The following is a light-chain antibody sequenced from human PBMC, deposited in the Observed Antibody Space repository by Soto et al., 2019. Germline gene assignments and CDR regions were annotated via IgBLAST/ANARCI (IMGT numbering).Light chain of an antibody. Sequence: QSALTQPASVSGSLGQSITISCTGTSSDVGAYNYVSWYQQQPGKAPKLMISEVSNRPSGACNGFSGSKSGNTASLIISGLQAEDEADYYCCSFTRITTYVFGTGTKVTLL. CDR2: EVS. CDR3: CSFTRITTYV. J-gene: IGLJ1*01. CDR1: SSDVGAYNY. V-gene: IGLV2-14*01.